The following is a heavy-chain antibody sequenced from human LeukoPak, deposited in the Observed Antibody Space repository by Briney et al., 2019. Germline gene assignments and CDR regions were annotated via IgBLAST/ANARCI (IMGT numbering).Heavy chain of an antibody. V-gene: IGHV4-59*01. J-gene: IGHJ4*02. CDR3: ARYGGYGHY. CDR1: GGSISSYY. CDR2: IYYSGST. D-gene: IGHD5-12*01. Sequence: PSETLSLTFTVSGGSISSYYWSWIRQPPGKGLEWIGYIYYSGSTNYNPSLKSRVTISVDTSKNQFSLKLSSVTAADTAVYYCARYGGYGHYWGQGTLVTVSS.